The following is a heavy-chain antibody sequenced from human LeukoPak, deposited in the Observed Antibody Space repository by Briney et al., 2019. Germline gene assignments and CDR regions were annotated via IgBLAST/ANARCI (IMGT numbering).Heavy chain of an antibody. CDR1: GFTFSSYW. D-gene: IGHD6-13*01. V-gene: IGHV3-7*01. Sequence: TGGSLRLSCAASGFTFSSYWMSWVRQAPGKGLEWVANIKQDGSEKYYVDSVKGRFTISRDNAKNSLYLQMNSLRAEDTAVYYCATSQGSWPDYFDYWGQGTLVTVSS. CDR3: ATSQGSWPDYFDY. CDR2: IKQDGSEK. J-gene: IGHJ4*02.